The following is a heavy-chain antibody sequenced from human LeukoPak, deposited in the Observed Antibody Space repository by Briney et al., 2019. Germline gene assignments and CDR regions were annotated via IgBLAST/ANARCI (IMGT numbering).Heavy chain of an antibody. CDR2: ISGSGGST. CDR1: GVTFSSYA. J-gene: IGHJ4*02. V-gene: IGHV3-23*01. CDR3: QKTAYEILTGYYDY. Sequence: GGSLRLSCAASGVTFSSYAMSWVRQAPGKGLEWVSAISGSGGSTSYADSVKGRFTISRDNSKNTLYLQMNSLRAEDTFFFFKQKTAYEILTGYYDYWGQGTLVTVSS. D-gene: IGHD3-9*01.